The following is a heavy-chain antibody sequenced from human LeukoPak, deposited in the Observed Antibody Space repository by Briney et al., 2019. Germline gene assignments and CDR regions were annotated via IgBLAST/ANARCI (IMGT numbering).Heavy chain of an antibody. J-gene: IGHJ4*02. CDR2: ISWNSENI. D-gene: IGHD1-26*01. CDR1: GFAFEDYS. Sequence: GGSLRLSCEASGFAFEDYSMHWVRQVPGKGLQWVSGISWNSENIVYAGSVKGRFTISRDNAKNSLYLQMNSLRTEDMAFYYCAKDMGSMGGTALDHWGQGTLVTVSS. CDR3: AKDMGSMGGTALDH. V-gene: IGHV3-9*03.